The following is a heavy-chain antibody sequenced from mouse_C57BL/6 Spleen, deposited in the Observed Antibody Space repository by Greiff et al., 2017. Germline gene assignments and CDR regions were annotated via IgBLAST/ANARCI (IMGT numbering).Heavy chain of an antibody. CDR3: ARPALITTVVAPFDY. D-gene: IGHD1-1*01. CDR1: GFTFSSYG. CDR2: ISSGGSYT. V-gene: IGHV5-6*01. J-gene: IGHJ2*01. Sequence: EVKVVESGGDLVKPGGSLKLSCAASGFTFSSYGMSWVRQTPDKRLEWVATISSGGSYTYYPDSVKGRFTISRDNAKNTLYLQMSSLKSEDTAMYYCARPALITTVVAPFDYWGQGTTLTVSS.